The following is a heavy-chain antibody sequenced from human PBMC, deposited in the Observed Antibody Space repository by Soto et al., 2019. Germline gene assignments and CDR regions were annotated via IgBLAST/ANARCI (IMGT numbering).Heavy chain of an antibody. V-gene: IGHV4-4*02. CDR3: ATSQKGYNWNYFDH. D-gene: IGHD1-20*01. CDR2: IYRTGST. CDR1: GGSFTSNNW. J-gene: IGHJ4*02. Sequence: PSETLSLTCAVSGGSFTSNNWWTWVRQPPGQGLEWIGEIYRTGSTNYNPSLKSRVTISLDKSENQFSLKVTSLTAADTAVYYCATSQKGYNWNYFDHWGQGALVTVSS.